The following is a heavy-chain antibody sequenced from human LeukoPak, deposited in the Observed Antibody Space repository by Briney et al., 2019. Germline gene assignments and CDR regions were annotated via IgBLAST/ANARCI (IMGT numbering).Heavy chain of an antibody. V-gene: IGHV3-23*01. CDR2: ISGGGISS. D-gene: IGHD5-12*01. Sequence: GGSLRLSCAASGFTFSNYAMNWVRQAPGKGLEWVSGISGGGISSYYADSVKGRFTISRDNSKNTLYLQMNSLRAEDTAVYYCAKALGYSGYDSVPQGRADDYWGQGTLVTVSS. J-gene: IGHJ4*02. CDR1: GFTFSNYA. CDR3: AKALGYSGYDSVPQGRADDY.